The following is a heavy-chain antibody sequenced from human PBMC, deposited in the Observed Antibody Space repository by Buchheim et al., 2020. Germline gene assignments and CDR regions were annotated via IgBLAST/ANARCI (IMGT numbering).Heavy chain of an antibody. V-gene: IGHV3-23*01. CDR2: FSGGGDTT. J-gene: IGHJ5*02. Sequence: EVQLLESGGGLVQPGGSLRLSCAASGFTFKNYAMSWVRQTPGRGLDWVSVFSGGGDTTYYADSVKGRFSISRDNSKNTVYLEMNNLRAEDTAVYYCAKDFGRGLQWLLLVHWGQGTL. CDR3: AKDFGRGLQWLLLVH. CDR1: GFTFKNYA. D-gene: IGHD3-22*01.